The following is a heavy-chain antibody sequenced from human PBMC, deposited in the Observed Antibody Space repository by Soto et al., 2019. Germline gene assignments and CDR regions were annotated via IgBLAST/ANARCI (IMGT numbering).Heavy chain of an antibody. J-gene: IGHJ4*02. CDR3: ASGRGYDILTGYYPYFDY. CDR2: ISWNSGSI. D-gene: IGHD3-9*01. V-gene: IGHV3-9*01. CDR1: GLTFDDYA. Sequence: EVQLVESGGGLVQSGKSLRLSCAASGLTFDDYAMHWVRQAPGKDLEWVSGISWNSGSIGYADSMKGRFTISRDNAKNSLYLQMNSLRAGDTALYYCASGRGYDILTGYYPYFDYWGQGTLVTVSS.